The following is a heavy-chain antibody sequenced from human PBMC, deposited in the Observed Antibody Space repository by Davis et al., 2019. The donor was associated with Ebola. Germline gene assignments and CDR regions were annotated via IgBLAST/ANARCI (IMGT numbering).Heavy chain of an antibody. V-gene: IGHV4-38-2*01. Sequence: SETLSLTCAVSGYSINRGYYWGWIRQPPGKGLEYIGSFYPNRSTYYNPSLKSRVAISVDASKNQFFLKLSSVTASDTAVYYCSRVGYCSGGDCPPQWGPGTLVTVSS. CDR2: FYPNRST. CDR1: GYSINRGYY. J-gene: IGHJ4*01. CDR3: SRVGYCSGGDCPPQ. D-gene: IGHD2-15*01.